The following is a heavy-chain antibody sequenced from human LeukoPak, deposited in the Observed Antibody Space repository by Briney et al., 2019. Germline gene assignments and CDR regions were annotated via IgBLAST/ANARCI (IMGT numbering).Heavy chain of an antibody. CDR1: GITLSNYG. J-gene: IGHJ4*02. V-gene: IGHV3-23*01. CDR2: ISGSGGGT. Sequence: GGSLRLSCAVSGITLSNYGMSWVRQAPGKGLQWVAGISGSGGGTNYADSVKGRFTISRDNSKNTLYLQMNSLRAEDTAVYFCAKRGVVIRVILVGFHKEAYYFDSWGQGALVTVSS. CDR3: AKRGVVIRVILVGFHKEAYYFDS. D-gene: IGHD3-22*01.